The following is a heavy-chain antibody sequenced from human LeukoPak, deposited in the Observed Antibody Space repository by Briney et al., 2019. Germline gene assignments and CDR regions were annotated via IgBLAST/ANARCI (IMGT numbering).Heavy chain of an antibody. J-gene: IGHJ4*02. CDR1: GYTFTSYG. CDR3: ARKMHLYVSGRHFVY. Sequence: ASVKASCKASGYTFTSYGINWVRQATGQGLEWMGWMNPNSGNTGYAQKFQGRVTMTRNTSISTAYMELSSLRSEDTAVYYCARKMHLYVSGRHFVYWGQGTPVTVSS. CDR2: MNPNSGNT. V-gene: IGHV1-8*01. D-gene: IGHD3-10*01.